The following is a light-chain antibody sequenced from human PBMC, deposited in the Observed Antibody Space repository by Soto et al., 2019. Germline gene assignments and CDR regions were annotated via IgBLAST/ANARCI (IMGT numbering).Light chain of an antibody. J-gene: IGKJ1*01. CDR2: GAS. Sequence: LSSTASQSVSSSYLAWYQQKPGQAPRLLIYGASSRATGIPDRFSGSGCGTHITLAISIRVPDDSAVRSCQLYRPSRWAFGRGTKVDIK. CDR1: QSVSSSY. V-gene: IGKV3-20*01. CDR3: QLYRPSRWA.